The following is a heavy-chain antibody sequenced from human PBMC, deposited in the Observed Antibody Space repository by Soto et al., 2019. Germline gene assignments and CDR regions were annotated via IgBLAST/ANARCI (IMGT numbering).Heavy chain of an antibody. V-gene: IGHV5-10-1*01. CDR3: ARRRKYDILTGRGLEDY. CDR2: IDPSDSYT. Sequence: PGESLKISCKGSGYSFTSYWISWVRQMPGKGLEWMGRIDPSDSYTNYSPSFQGHVTISADKSISTAYLQWSSLKASDTAMYYCARRRKYDILTGRGLEDYWGQGTLVTVSS. D-gene: IGHD3-9*01. J-gene: IGHJ4*02. CDR1: GYSFTSYW.